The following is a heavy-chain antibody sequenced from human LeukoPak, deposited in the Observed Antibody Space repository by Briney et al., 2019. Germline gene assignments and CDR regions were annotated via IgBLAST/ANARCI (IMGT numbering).Heavy chain of an antibody. J-gene: IGHJ3*02. Sequence: GGSLRLSCAASGFTVSSNYMSWVRQAPGKGLEGVSVIYSGGSTYYADCVMGRFTISRDNSKNKLYLQMNSVRAEDTAVYYCASEGDTAMATPDAFDIWGQGTMVTVSS. CDR2: IYSGGST. D-gene: IGHD5-18*01. CDR1: GFTVSSNY. V-gene: IGHV3-66*01. CDR3: ASEGDTAMATPDAFDI.